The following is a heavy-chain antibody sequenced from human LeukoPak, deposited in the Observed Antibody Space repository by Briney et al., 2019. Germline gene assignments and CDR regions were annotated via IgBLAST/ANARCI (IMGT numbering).Heavy chain of an antibody. Sequence: GGTLRLSCAASGFTFSSYAMSWVRQAPGKGLEWLSVISGGSSGSTYYADSVKGRSTISRDNSKNTLYLQMNSLRAEDTAVYYCAKLRRTTRFHIFPYYFDYWGQGTLVTVSS. CDR3: AKLRRTTRFHIFPYYFDY. CDR1: GFTFSSYA. V-gene: IGHV3-23*01. D-gene: IGHD1/OR15-1a*01. CDR2: ISGGSSGST. J-gene: IGHJ4*02.